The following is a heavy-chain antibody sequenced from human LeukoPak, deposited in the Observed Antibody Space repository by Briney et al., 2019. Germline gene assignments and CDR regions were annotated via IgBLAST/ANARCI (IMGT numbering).Heavy chain of an antibody. CDR3: ARYIAAAHKTWFDP. CDR2: IYHSGST. Sequence: SETLSLTCAVSGGSISSGGYSWGWIRQPPGKGLEWSGYIYHSGSTYYNPSLKSRVTISVERSKNQFSLKLSSVTAADTAVYYCARYIAAAHKTWFDPWGQGTLVTVSS. CDR1: GGSISSGGYS. D-gene: IGHD6-13*01. J-gene: IGHJ5*02. V-gene: IGHV4-30-2*01.